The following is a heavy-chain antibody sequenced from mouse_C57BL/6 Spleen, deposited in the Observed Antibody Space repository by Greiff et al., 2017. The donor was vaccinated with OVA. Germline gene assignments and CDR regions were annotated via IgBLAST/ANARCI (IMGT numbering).Heavy chain of an antibody. CDR2: IYPGSGNT. CDR3: ASQTAQATGYAMDY. J-gene: IGHJ4*01. CDR1: GYSFTSYY. Sequence: QVQLQQSGPELVKPGASVKISCKASGYSFTSYYIHWVKQRPGQGLEWIGWIYPGSGNTKYNEKFKGKATLTADTSSSNAYMQLSSLTSEDSAVYYCASQTAQATGYAMDYWGQGTSVTVSS. V-gene: IGHV1-66*01. D-gene: IGHD3-2*02.